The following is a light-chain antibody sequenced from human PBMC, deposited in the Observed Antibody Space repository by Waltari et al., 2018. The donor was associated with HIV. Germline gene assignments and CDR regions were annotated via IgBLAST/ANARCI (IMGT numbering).Light chain of an antibody. CDR1: QSIHTY. V-gene: IGKV1-39*01. Sequence: DIQLTQSPSSLSASLGVKVVITCRASQSIHTYVNWYQQKPGRAPNLHIYAASTLQSGVPSRFSGGASGTDFTLTISGLQVEDFATYYCQQSFSRVTFGPGTKVYV. J-gene: IGKJ3*01. CDR3: QQSFSRVT. CDR2: AAS.